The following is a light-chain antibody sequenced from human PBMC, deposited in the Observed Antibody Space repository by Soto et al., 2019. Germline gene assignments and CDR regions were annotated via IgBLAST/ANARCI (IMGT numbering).Light chain of an antibody. CDR1: QTINSW. CDR2: KTS. Sequence: DIQMTQSPSTLSASVGDRVTITCRASQTINSWLAWYQQKPGKAPKLLIYKTSNLESGVPSRFSGSGSGTEFTLTISCLQPDDFATYYCQQYKSYSELSFGGGTRVEIK. V-gene: IGKV1-5*03. J-gene: IGKJ4*01. CDR3: QQYKSYSELS.